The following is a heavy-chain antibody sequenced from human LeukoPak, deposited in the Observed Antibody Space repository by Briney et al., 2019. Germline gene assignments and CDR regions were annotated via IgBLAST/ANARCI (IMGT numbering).Heavy chain of an antibody. CDR1: GFTFSSYA. CDR2: ISGSGAST. D-gene: IGHD3-22*01. V-gene: IGHV3-23*01. CDR3: AKQPGSVVDSSRSLSRH. Sequence: PGGSLRLSCAASGFTFSSYAMSWVRQAPGKGLEWVSTISGSGASTYYADSVKGRFTISRDNSKNTLYLQMNSLRAEDTAVYYCAKQPGSVVDSSRSLSRHWGQGTLVTVSS. J-gene: IGHJ4*02.